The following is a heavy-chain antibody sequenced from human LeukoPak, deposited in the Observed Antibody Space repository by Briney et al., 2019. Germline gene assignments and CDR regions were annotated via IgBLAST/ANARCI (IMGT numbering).Heavy chain of an antibody. CDR1: GFIFSTYW. J-gene: IGHJ4*02. CDR2: IKRDGGEK. CDR3: ARLAPSGSPHFDS. V-gene: IGHV3-7*05. Sequence: GGSLRLSCEASGFIFSTYWMSWVRQAPGEWLEWVANIKRDGGEKYYVDSVKGRFTISRDNAKNSLYLQMNSLRADDTALYYCARLAPSGSPHFDSWGQGTLVTVSS. D-gene: IGHD3-10*01.